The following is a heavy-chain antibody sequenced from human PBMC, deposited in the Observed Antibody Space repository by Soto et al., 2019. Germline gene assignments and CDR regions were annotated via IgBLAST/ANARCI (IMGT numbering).Heavy chain of an antibody. CDR1: GASINKFAYY. V-gene: IGHV4-39*01. CDR2: VYYNENT. D-gene: IGHD3-10*01. J-gene: IGHJ5*01. Sequence: PSETLSLTCSVPGASINKFAYYWGWIRQPPGKGLEWIGTVYYNENTYYNPSLRSRVAISVDTAKNQFSLNLRSVTAADTAVYFCARRERYYGSPGWFDPWGQGTLVTVSS. CDR3: ARRERYYGSPGWFDP.